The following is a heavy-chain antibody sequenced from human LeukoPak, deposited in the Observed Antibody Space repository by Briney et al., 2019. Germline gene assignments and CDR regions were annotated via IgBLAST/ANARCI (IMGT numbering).Heavy chain of an antibody. D-gene: IGHD5-18*01. V-gene: IGHV3-7*05. Sequence: GGSLRLSCAASGFTFSSYWMSWVRQAPGKGLEWVANMNQDGSGKYYVDSVKGRFTISRDNAKNSLYLQMNSLRAGDTAAYYCARGAYTYVYWGQGTLVTVSS. CDR2: MNQDGSGK. CDR3: ARGAYTYVY. J-gene: IGHJ4*02. CDR1: GFTFSSYW.